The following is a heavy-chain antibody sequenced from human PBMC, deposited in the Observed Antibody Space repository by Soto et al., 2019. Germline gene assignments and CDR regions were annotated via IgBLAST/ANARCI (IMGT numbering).Heavy chain of an antibody. J-gene: IGHJ4*01. CDR3: AKYILAGPRPADC. CDR1: GFTFSNYA. Sequence: GGSLRLSCAASGFTFSNYAMTWVRQSPGKGLAWVTSISGTGSNTYYADSVKGRFTISRDNSQNMVFLQMNSLRAEDTAIYYFAKYILAGPRPADCWGYAILVTLFS. CDR2: ISGTGSNT. V-gene: IGHV3-23*01. D-gene: IGHD6-25*01.